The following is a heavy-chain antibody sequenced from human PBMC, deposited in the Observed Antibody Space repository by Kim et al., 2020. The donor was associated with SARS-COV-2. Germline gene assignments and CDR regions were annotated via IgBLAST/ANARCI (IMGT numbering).Heavy chain of an antibody. J-gene: IGHJ5*02. V-gene: IGHV3-23*01. Sequence: YADSVKGRFTISRDNSKITLDRQMSSLRAEDTAVYYCAKRGETAVRWFDPWGQGTLVTVSS. D-gene: IGHD3-16*01. CDR3: AKRGETAVRWFDP.